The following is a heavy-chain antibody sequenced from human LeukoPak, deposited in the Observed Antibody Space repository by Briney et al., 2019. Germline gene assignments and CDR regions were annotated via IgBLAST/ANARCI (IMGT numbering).Heavy chain of an antibody. Sequence: KPGGSLRLSCAASGFTFSSYSMNRVRQAPGKGLEWVSSISSSSSYIYYADSVKGRFTISRDNAKNSLYLQMNSLRAEDTAVYCCASSGAPTGYFDYWGQGTLVTVSS. CDR3: ASSGAPTGYFDY. V-gene: IGHV3-21*01. D-gene: IGHD3-10*01. CDR1: GFTFSSYS. J-gene: IGHJ4*02. CDR2: ISSSSSYI.